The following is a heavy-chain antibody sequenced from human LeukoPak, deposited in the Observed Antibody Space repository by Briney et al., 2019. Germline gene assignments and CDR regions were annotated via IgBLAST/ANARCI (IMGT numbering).Heavy chain of an antibody. V-gene: IGHV4-59*01. CDR1: GGSISSYY. D-gene: IGHD3-22*01. J-gene: IGHJ3*02. CDR3: ARLYYYDSSGYYRAFDI. CDR2: IYYSGST. Sequence: ASETLSLTCTVSGGSISSYYWSWIRQPPGKGLEWIGYIYYSGSTNYNPSLKSRVTISVDTSKNQFSLKLSSVTAADTAVYYCARLYYYDSSGYYRAFDIWGQGTMVTVSS.